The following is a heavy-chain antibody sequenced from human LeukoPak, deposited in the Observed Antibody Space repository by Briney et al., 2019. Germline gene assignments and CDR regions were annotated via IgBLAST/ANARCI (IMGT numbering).Heavy chain of an antibody. CDR3: ARGEYQLLYGLFDP. Sequence: PSETLSLTCTVSGGSISSYYSSWLRQPPGKGLEGIGYIYYSGSTKYNPSLKSRVTISVDTSKNQFSLKLSSVTAADTAVYYCARGEYQLLYGLFDPWGQGTLVTVSS. J-gene: IGHJ5*02. CDR2: IYYSGST. CDR1: GGSISSYY. D-gene: IGHD2-2*02. V-gene: IGHV4-59*01.